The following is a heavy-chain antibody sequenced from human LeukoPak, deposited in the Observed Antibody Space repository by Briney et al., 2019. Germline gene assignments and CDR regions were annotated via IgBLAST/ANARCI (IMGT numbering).Heavy chain of an antibody. D-gene: IGHD3-3*01. CDR2: IYYSGST. Sequence: SETLSLTCTVSGGSISSGGYYWSWIRQHPGKGLEWIGYIYYSGSTYYNPSLKSRVTISVDTSKNQFSLKLSSVTAADTAVYYCARYLSSFGVVIIRDDAFDIWGQGTMVTVSS. V-gene: IGHV4-31*03. CDR1: GGSISSGGYY. CDR3: ARYLSSFGVVIIRDDAFDI. J-gene: IGHJ3*02.